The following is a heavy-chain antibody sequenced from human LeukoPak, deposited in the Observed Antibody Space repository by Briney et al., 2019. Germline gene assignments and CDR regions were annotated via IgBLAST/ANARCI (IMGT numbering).Heavy chain of an antibody. D-gene: IGHD3-10*02. CDR2: IKGDGSSI. CDR1: GFSFTSYW. CDR3: ARGGLFAYYLDY. V-gene: IGHV3-74*01. J-gene: IGHJ4*02. Sequence: GGSLRLSCAASGFSFTSYWMHWVRQAPGKGLVWVSRIKGDGSSISYADSVEGRFTISRDNAKNAVYLQMNSLRAEDTAVYYCARGGLFAYYLDYWGQGTLVTVSS.